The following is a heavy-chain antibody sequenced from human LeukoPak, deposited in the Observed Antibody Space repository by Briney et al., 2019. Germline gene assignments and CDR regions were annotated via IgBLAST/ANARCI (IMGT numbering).Heavy chain of an antibody. CDR2: INHSGST. V-gene: IGHV4-34*01. CDR1: GGSFSGYY. CDR3: AKDRPQYRALAADFQH. D-gene: IGHD2-15*01. J-gene: IGHJ1*01. Sequence: SETLSLTCAVYGGSFSGYYWSWIRQPPGKGLEWIGEINHSGSTNYNPSLKSRVTISVDTSKNQFSLKLSSVTAADTAVYYCAKDRPQYRALAADFQHWGQGTLVTVSS.